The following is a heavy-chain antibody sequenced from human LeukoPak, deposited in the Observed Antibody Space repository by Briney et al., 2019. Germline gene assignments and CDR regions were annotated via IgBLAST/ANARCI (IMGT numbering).Heavy chain of an antibody. CDR2: INPNSGGT. CDR1: GYTFTGYY. CDR3: AREGGAECSSTSCYHLPSSWFGP. V-gene: IGHV1-2*02. D-gene: IGHD2-2*01. J-gene: IGHJ5*02. Sequence: ASVKVSCKASGYTFTGYYMHWVRQAPGQGLEWMGWINPNSGGTNYAQKFQGRVTMTRDTSISTAYMELSRLRSDDTAVYYCAREGGAECSSTSCYHLPSSWFGPWGQGTLVTVSS.